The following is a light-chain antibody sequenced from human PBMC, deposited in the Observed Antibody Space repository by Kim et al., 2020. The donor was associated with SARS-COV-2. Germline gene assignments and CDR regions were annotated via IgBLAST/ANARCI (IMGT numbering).Light chain of an antibody. CDR3: SSYTSSSTTVV. CDR1: SSDIGDYNY. J-gene: IGLJ2*01. Sequence: QSITISCAGTSSDIGDYNYVSWYQQHPGKAPKLMIFDVSNRPSGVSNRFSGSKSGNTAALTISGLQAEDESDHYCSSYTSSSTTVVFGGGTQLTVL. CDR2: DVS. V-gene: IGLV2-14*03.